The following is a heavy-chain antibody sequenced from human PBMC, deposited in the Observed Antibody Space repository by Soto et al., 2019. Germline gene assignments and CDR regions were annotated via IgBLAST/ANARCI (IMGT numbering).Heavy chain of an antibody. CDR1: GFAFSTYA. V-gene: IGHV3-23*01. CDR3: AKDLGIHAWSTDY. CDR2: ISGSGVST. D-gene: IGHD1-26*01. J-gene: IGHJ4*02. Sequence: GGSLRLSCAASGFAFSTYAMSWVRQAPGKGLEWVSAISGSGVSTYYADSVKGRFTISRDNSKNTLYLQMSSLRADDTAVYYCAKDLGIHAWSTDYWGKGTLVTVPS.